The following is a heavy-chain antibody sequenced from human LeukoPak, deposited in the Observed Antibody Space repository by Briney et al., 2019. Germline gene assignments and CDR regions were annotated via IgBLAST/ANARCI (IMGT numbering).Heavy chain of an antibody. V-gene: IGHV3-33*01. J-gene: IGHJ4*02. D-gene: IGHD3-22*01. CDR1: GFTFSTYG. CDR3: ARDRASGYYYSFAY. CDR2: IWFDGSNK. Sequence: HPGGSLRLSCAASGFTFSTYGMHWVRQAPGKGLEWGAVIWFDGSNKYYVDSVKGRFTISRDNSKNTLYLQMNSLRAEDTALYFCARDRASGYYYSFAYWGQGTLATVSS.